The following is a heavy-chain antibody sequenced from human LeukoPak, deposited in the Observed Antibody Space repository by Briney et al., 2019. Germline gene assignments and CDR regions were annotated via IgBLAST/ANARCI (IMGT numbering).Heavy chain of an antibody. V-gene: IGHV1-69*04. CDR1: GGTFSSYT. D-gene: IGHD4-17*01. CDR3: ARDDYGGIDP. Sequence: GSSVKVSCKASGGTFSSYTISWVRQAPGQGLEWMGRIIPILGIANYAQKFQGRVTITADKSTSAAYMELSSLRSEDTAVYHCARDDYGGIDPWGQGTLVTVSS. J-gene: IGHJ5*02. CDR2: IIPILGIA.